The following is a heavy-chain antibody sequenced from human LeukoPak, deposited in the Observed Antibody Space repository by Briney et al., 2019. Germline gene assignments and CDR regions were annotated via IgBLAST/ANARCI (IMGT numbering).Heavy chain of an antibody. CDR2: ISAYNGNT. CDR3: VVPAAVNDY. D-gene: IGHD2-2*01. V-gene: IGHV1-18*01. J-gene: IGHJ4*02. CDR1: GYTFTSYG. Sequence: ASVKVSCKASGYTFTSYGISWVRQAPGQGLEWMGWISAYNGNTNYAQKPQGRVTMTTDTSTGTAYMELRSLRSDDTAVYYCVVPAAVNDYWGQGTLVTVSS.